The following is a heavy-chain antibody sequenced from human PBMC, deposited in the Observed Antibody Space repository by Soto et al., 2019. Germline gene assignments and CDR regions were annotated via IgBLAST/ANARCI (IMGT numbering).Heavy chain of an antibody. CDR2: IYYSGST. CDR3: ARASTP. Sequence: QVQLQESGPGRVKPSQTLSLTCTVSGGSISSGGYYWSWIRQHPGKGLAWIGNIYYSGSTYYNTSLKCAVTISVDSSKNLFSLKLSSVTAADTAVYYCARASTPWGQGTLVTVSS. V-gene: IGHV4-31*01. J-gene: IGHJ5*02. CDR1: GGSISSGGYY.